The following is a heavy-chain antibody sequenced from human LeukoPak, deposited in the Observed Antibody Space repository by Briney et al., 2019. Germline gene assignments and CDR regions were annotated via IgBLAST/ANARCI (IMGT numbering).Heavy chain of an antibody. D-gene: IGHD6-13*01. CDR1: GGSISSYY. CDR2: IYYSGST. J-gene: IGHJ4*02. CDR3: ARGASAAGIDY. V-gene: IGHV4-59*01. Sequence: SETLSLTCTVSGGSISSYYWSWIRQPPGKGLEWIGYIYYSGSTNYNPSLKSRVTISVDTSKNQFSLKLGSVTAADTAVYYCARGASAAGIDYWGQGTLVTVSS.